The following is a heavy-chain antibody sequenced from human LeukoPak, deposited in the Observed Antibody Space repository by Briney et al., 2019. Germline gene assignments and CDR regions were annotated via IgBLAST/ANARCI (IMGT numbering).Heavy chain of an antibody. V-gene: IGHV1-18*04. CDR3: ARESTVVTASYVDY. D-gene: IGHD4-23*01. J-gene: IGHJ4*02. CDR2: ISAYNGDT. CDR1: GYTFTGYF. Sequence: ASVKVSCKASGYTFTGYFMHWVRQAPGQGLEWMGWISAYNGDTNYAQKLQGRVTMTTDTSTSTAYMELRSLRSDDTAVYYCARESTVVTASYVDYWGQGTLVTVSA.